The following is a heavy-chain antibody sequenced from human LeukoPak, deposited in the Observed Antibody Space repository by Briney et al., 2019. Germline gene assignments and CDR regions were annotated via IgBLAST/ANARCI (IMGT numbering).Heavy chain of an antibody. CDR1: GFTFSSYA. V-gene: IGHV3-23*01. Sequence: GGSLRLSRAASGFTFSSYAMSWVRQAPGKGLEWVSAISGSGGSTYYADSVKGRFTISRDNSKNTLYLQMNSLRAEDTAVYYCAKVDRYDFWSGYYATFDYWGQGTLVTVSS. D-gene: IGHD3-3*01. J-gene: IGHJ4*02. CDR3: AKVDRYDFWSGYYATFDY. CDR2: ISGSGGST.